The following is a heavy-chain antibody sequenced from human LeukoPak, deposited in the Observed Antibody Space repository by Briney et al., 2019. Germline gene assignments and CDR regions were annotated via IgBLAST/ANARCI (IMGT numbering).Heavy chain of an antibody. J-gene: IGHJ6*02. V-gene: IGHV4-39*01. CDR3: ARHKAPGSYYNYYGIDV. Sequence: SETLSLTCTLSGDSISSSPFYWGWIRQPPGKRLEWIGSVYYSGSTFYNPSLKSRVTISVDTSKNQFSLKVGSVTAADSAIYYCARHKAPGSYYNYYGIDVWGHGTTVTVSS. CDR1: GDSISSSPFY. CDR2: VYYSGST.